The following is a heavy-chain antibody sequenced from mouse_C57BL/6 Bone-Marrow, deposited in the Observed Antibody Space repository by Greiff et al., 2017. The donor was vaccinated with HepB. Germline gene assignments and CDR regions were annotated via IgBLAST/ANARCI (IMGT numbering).Heavy chain of an antibody. Sequence: VQLQHSVAELVRPGASVKLSCTASGFNIKNTYMHWVKQRPEQGLEWIGRIDPANGNTKYAPKFQGKATITADTSSNTAYLQLSSLTSEDTAIYYCASPFGTVVATTDYWGQGTTLTVSS. CDR3: ASPFGTVVATTDY. CDR1: GFNIKNTY. V-gene: IGHV14-3*01. D-gene: IGHD1-1*01. CDR2: IDPANGNT. J-gene: IGHJ2*01.